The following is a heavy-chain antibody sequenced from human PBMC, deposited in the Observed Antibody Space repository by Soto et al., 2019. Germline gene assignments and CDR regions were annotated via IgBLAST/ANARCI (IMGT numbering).Heavy chain of an antibody. CDR2: ISSSSSHI. CDR3: ARDVGTTTGAFDM. J-gene: IGHJ3*02. D-gene: IGHD1-26*01. V-gene: IGHV3-21*02. CDR1: GFTFTTYS. Sequence: EVQLVESGGGLVKPGGSLRLSCAASGFTFTTYSMNWVRQAPGKGLEWVSSISSSSSHIYYADSVKGRFTFSRDNAKNSLYLQMNSLRADDTAVYYCARDVGTTTGAFDMWGQGTRVTVSS.